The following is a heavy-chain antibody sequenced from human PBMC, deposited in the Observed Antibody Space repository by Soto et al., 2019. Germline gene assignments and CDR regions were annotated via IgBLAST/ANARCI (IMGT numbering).Heavy chain of an antibody. J-gene: IGHJ4*02. CDR2: ISGSGGST. D-gene: IGHD2-15*01. CDR3: AKDRLPVVVAATPLDY. CDR1: GFTFSSYA. V-gene: IGHV3-23*01. Sequence: GGSLRLSCAGSGFTFSSYAMSWVRQAPGKGLEWVSAISGSGGSTYYADSVKGRFTISRDNSKNTLYLQMNSLRAEDTAVYYCAKDRLPVVVAATPLDYWGQGTLVTVSS.